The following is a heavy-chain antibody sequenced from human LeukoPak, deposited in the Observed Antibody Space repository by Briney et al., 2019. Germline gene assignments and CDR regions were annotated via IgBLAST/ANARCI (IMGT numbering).Heavy chain of an antibody. CDR3: ARLGAVATHFDY. CDR2: ISAYNGNT. J-gene: IGHJ4*02. V-gene: IGHV1-18*01. CDR1: GYTFISSG. D-gene: IGHD4-23*01. Sequence: ASVKVSCKASGYTFISSGITWVRQAPGQGLEWMGWISAYNGNTNYVQKLQGRVTMTTDTSTNTAYMELRSLRSDDTAVYYCARLGAVATHFDYWGQGTLVTVSS.